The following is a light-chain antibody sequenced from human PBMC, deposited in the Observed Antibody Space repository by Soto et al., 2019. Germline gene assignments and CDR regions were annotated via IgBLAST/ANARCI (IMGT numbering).Light chain of an antibody. Sequence: DIQMTQSPSTLSASVGDRVTITCRASQSISSWLAWYQQKPGKAPKLLIYKASSLESGVPSRFSGSGSGTEFTLTISSLQPDDFATYYCQHNNSFNHMYTFGEGTKLDIK. CDR3: QHNNSFNHMYT. J-gene: IGKJ2*01. CDR2: KAS. CDR1: QSISSW. V-gene: IGKV1-5*03.